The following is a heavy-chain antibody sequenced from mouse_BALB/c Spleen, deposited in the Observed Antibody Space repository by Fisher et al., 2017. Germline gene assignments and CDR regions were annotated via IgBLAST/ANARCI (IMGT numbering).Heavy chain of an antibody. J-gene: IGHJ4*01. CDR3: AREEGVRRGGDY. D-gene: IGHD2-14*01. V-gene: IGHV5-4*02. Sequence: RFTISRDNAKNNLYLQMSSLKSEDTAMYYCAREEGVRRGGDYWGQGTSVTVSS.